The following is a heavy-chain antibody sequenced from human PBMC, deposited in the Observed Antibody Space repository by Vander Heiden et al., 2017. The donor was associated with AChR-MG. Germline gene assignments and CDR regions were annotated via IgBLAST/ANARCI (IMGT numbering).Heavy chain of an antibody. CDR2: IYYSGST. CDR3: ARAPAPIVATVFDD. CDR1: GGSISRYY. J-gene: IGHJ4*02. Sequence: QVQLQESGPGLVKPSETLSLTCTVSGGSISRYYWSWIRQPPGKGLEWIGYIYYSGSTNYNPSLKSRVTISGDTSKNQFSLKLSSVTAADTAVYYCARAPAPIVATVFDDWGQGTLVTVSA. V-gene: IGHV4-59*01. D-gene: IGHD5-12*01.